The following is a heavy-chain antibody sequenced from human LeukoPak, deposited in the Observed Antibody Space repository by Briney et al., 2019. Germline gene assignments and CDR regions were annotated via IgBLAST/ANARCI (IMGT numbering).Heavy chain of an antibody. CDR3: ARLRYSYGYYFDY. CDR2: IYHSGST. J-gene: IGHJ4*02. CDR1: GYSISSGYY. V-gene: IGHV4-38-2*01. Sequence: SETLSLTCAVSGYSISSGYYWGWIRQPPGKGLEWIGSIYHSGSTYYNPSLKSRVTISVDTSKNQFSLKLSSVTAADTAVYYCARLRYSYGYYFDYWGQGTPVTVSS. D-gene: IGHD5-18*01.